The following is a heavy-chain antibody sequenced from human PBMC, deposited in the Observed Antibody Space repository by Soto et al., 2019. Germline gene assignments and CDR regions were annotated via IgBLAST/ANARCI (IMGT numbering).Heavy chain of an antibody. V-gene: IGHV3-23*01. Sequence: GGSLRLSCAASGFTFSSYAMIWVRQAPGKGLEWVSAISGSGGSTYYADSVKGRFTISRDNSKNTLYLQMNSLRAEDTAVYYCAKDYYYDSSGYYAHFDYWGQGTLVTVSS. CDR1: GFTFSSYA. CDR2: ISGSGGST. J-gene: IGHJ4*02. CDR3: AKDYYYDSSGYYAHFDY. D-gene: IGHD3-22*01.